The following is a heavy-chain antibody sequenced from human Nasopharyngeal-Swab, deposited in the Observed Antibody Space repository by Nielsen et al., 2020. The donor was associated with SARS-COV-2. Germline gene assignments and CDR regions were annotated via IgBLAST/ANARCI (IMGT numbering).Heavy chain of an antibody. Sequence: ETLSLTCAASGFTFSSYSMNWVRQAPGKGLEWVSSISSSSSYIYYADSVKGRFTISRDNAKNSLYLQMNSLRAEDTAVYYCARGGASGGSWFDYWGQGTLVTVSS. D-gene: IGHD6-19*01. CDR3: ARGGASGGSWFDY. V-gene: IGHV3-21*01. CDR2: ISSSSSYI. CDR1: GFTFSSYS. J-gene: IGHJ4*02.